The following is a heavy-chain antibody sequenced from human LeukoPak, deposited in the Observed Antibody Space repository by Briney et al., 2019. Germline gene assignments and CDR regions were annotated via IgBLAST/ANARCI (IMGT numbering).Heavy chain of an antibody. Sequence: GGSLRLSCAASGFIFRSYEMNWVRQAPGKGLEWVSYISSSGSTIYYADSVKGRFTISRDNSKNTLHLQMNGLRAEDTAVYYCARDPLDISRWANAFDIWGQGTTVIVSS. D-gene: IGHD5-12*01. V-gene: IGHV3-48*03. J-gene: IGHJ3*02. CDR2: ISSSGSTI. CDR1: GFIFRSYE. CDR3: ARDPLDISRWANAFDI.